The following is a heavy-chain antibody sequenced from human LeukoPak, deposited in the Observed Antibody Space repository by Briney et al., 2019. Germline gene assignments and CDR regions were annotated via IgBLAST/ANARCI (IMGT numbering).Heavy chain of an antibody. D-gene: IGHD5-12*01. CDR1: GFTFSSYG. V-gene: IGHV3-23*01. J-gene: IGHJ4*02. CDR3: AGGIVATINFDY. Sequence: PGGSLRLSCAASGFTFSSYGMSLVRQAPGKGLEWVSAISGSGGSTYYADSVKGRFTISRDNSKNRLYLQMNSLRAEDTAVYYCAGGIVATINFDYWGQGTLVTVSS. CDR2: ISGSGGST.